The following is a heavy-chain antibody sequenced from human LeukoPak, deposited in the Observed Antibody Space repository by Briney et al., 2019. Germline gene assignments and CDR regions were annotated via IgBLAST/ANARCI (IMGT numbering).Heavy chain of an antibody. J-gene: IGHJ4*02. CDR2: FDPEDGET. D-gene: IGHD3-10*01. CDR1: GYTLTELS. Sequence: ASVKVSCKVSGYTLTELSMHWVRQAPGKRLEWMGGFDPEDGETIYAQKFPGRVTMTEDTSTDTAYMELSRLRSEDTAVYYGATVYYYGSGTEMYYFDYWGQGTLVTVSS. CDR3: ATVYYYGSGTEMYYFDY. V-gene: IGHV1-24*01.